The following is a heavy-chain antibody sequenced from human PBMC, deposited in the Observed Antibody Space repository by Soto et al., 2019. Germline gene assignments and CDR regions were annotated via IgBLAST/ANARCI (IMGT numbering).Heavy chain of an antibody. CDR1: GGSISSSSYY. J-gene: IGHJ5*02. CDR2: IYYSGST. D-gene: IGHD3-9*01. CDR3: ARVLLTGYYTQNWFDP. Sequence: SETLSLTCTVSGGSISSSSYYWGWIRQPPGKGVEWIGSIYYSGSTYYNPSLKSRVTISVDTSKNQFSLKLSSVTAADTAVYYCARVLLTGYYTQNWFDPWGQGTLVTVSS. V-gene: IGHV4-39*07.